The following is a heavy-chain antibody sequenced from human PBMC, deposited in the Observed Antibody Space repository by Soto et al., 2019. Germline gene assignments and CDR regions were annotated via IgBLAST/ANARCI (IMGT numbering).Heavy chain of an antibody. CDR1: GGSNSSYY. V-gene: IGHV4-59*01. CDR3: ARLMAALGAPDV. Sequence: SETLSLTCTVSGGSNSSYYWSWIRQPPGKGLEWIGYIYYSGSTNYNPSLKSRVTISVDTSKNQFSLKLSSVTAADTAVYYCARLMAALGAPDVWGQGTTVTVSS. D-gene: IGHD1-26*01. J-gene: IGHJ6*02. CDR2: IYYSGST.